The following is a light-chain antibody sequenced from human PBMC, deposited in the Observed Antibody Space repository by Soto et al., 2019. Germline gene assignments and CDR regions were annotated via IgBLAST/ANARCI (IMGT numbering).Light chain of an antibody. V-gene: IGKV3-15*01. CDR1: QSVNSN. CDR3: QQYNNWPPLT. Sequence: VLTLSPATLSLTPGERATLSCRASQSVNSNLAWYQQKPGQAPRLLIYGASTRATGIPARFSGSGSGAEFTLTISSLQSEDFAVYYCQQYNNWPPLTFGGGTKVDIK. J-gene: IGKJ4*01. CDR2: GAS.